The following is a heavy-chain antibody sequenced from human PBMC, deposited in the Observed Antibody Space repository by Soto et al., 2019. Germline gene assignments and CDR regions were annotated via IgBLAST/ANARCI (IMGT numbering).Heavy chain of an antibody. Sequence: PSETLSLTCAVSGGSISSSNWCSWVRQPPGKGLEWIGEIYHSGSTNYNPSLKSRVTISVDTSKNQFSLKLSSVTAADTAVYYCAIGRDGVAAAGNRFDPWGQGTLVTVSS. D-gene: IGHD6-13*01. J-gene: IGHJ5*02. CDR2: IYHSGST. CDR3: AIGRDGVAAAGNRFDP. CDR1: GGSISSSNW. V-gene: IGHV4-4*02.